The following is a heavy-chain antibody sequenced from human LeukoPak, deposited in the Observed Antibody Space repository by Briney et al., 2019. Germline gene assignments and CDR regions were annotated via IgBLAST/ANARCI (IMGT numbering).Heavy chain of an antibody. CDR1: GFTFSDYY. CDR2: ISSSGSTI. D-gene: IGHD5-18*01. V-gene: IGHV3-11*01. J-gene: IGHJ4*02. CDR3: AREPAGDTAMVTG. Sequence: GGSLRLSCAASGFTFSDYYMSWIRQAPGKGLEWVSYISSSGSTIYYADSVKGRFTISRDNAKNSLYPQMNSLRAEDTAVYYCAREPAGDTAMVTGWGQGTLVTVSS.